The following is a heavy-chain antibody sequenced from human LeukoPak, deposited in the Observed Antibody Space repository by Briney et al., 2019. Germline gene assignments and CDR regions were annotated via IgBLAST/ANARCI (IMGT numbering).Heavy chain of an antibody. Sequence: ASVTVSCKASGYTFTGYYMHWVRQAPGQGLEWMGWINPNSGGTNYAQKFQGRVTMTRDTSISTAYMELSRLRSDDTAVYYCARDTGPISWNYKGAFDIWGQGTMVTVSS. D-gene: IGHD1-7*01. J-gene: IGHJ3*02. CDR1: GYTFTGYY. CDR2: INPNSGGT. CDR3: ARDTGPISWNYKGAFDI. V-gene: IGHV1-2*02.